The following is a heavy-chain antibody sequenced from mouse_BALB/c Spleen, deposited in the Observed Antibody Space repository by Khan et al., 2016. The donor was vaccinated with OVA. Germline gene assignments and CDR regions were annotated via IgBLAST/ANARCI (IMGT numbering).Heavy chain of an antibody. D-gene: IGHD2-14*01. CDR1: GFSLSRYN. Sequence: QVQLKQSGPGLVAPSQSLSITCTVSGFSLSRYNIHWVRQPPGKGLEWLGMIWGGGGTDYNSTLKSRRSISKDNSKNQVFLKMNSLQTDDTAMYFCARAYYRYDGYYAMDYWGQGTSVTVSS. V-gene: IGHV2-6-4*01. CDR3: ARAYYRYDGYYAMDY. J-gene: IGHJ4*01. CDR2: IWGGGGT.